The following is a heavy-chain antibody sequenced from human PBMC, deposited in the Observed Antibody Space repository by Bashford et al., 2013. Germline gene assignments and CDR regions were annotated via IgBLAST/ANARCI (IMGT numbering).Heavy chain of an antibody. J-gene: IGHJ4*02. V-gene: IGHV3-15*01. CDR3: IGGFLGN. Sequence: GSLRLSCAASGFTFTEAWMSWVRQAPGKGLEWVARIQSKTNGGTPDYAAPVRGRFTISRDDSKNTLYLQMNSLKIEDTAVYYCIGGFLGNWGQGTLVTVSS. CDR2: IQSKTNGGTP. CDR1: GFTFTEAW. D-gene: IGHD3-16*01.